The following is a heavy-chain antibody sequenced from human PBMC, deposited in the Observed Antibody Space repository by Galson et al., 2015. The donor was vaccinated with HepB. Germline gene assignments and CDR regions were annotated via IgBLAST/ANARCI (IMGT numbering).Heavy chain of an antibody. V-gene: IGHV3-21*01. CDR3: ARDRIGGDISAFDI. D-gene: IGHD3-10*01. CDR1: GFTISGYY. J-gene: IGHJ3*02. CDR2: ISGGSTYT. Sequence: SLRLSCAASGFTISGYYMNWVRQAPGKGLEWVSSISGGSTYTYYADSMKGRFTISRDNAKNSLYLQMNSLRAEDTAAYYCARDRIGGDISAFDIWGQGTMVTVSS.